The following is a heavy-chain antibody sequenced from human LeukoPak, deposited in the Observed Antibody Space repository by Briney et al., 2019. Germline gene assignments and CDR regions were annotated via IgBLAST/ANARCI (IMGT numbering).Heavy chain of an antibody. J-gene: IGHJ3*02. CDR3: ARAEEWELQSGAFDI. CDR1: GGSISSYY. Sequence: SETLSLTCTVSGGSISSYYWSWIRQPPGKGLEWIGYIYYSGSTNYNPSLKSRVTISVDTSKNQFSLKLSSVTAADTAVYYCARAEEWELQSGAFDIWGQGTMVTVSS. CDR2: IYYSGST. D-gene: IGHD1-26*01. V-gene: IGHV4-59*12.